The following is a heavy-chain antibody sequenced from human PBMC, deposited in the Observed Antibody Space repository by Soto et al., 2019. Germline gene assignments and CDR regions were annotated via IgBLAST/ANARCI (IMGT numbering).Heavy chain of an antibody. CDR1: GITFSNYA. D-gene: IGHD3-22*01. CDR3: ATRNYYDTTGYYYWYYFDF. V-gene: IGHV3-23*01. J-gene: IGHJ4*02. CDR2: ISGRGDST. Sequence: EVQLLESGGGLVQPGGSLRLSCAASGITFSNYAMSWVRQAPGKGLEWVSVISGRGDSTFYAGSVKGRFTISRDNSKNTVHLQMKKLGAEDTALYYCATRNYYDTTGYYYWYYFDFWGQGTLVTVSS.